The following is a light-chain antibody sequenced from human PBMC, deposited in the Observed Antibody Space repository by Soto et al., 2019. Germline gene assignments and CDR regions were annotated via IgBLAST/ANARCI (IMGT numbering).Light chain of an antibody. CDR2: DAS. Sequence: DIQMTQSPSSLSASIIDGVTITSLASQSISTYLYWYQQRPGEAPKLLIHDASSLQSGVSSRFSGSGSGTDFALTINSLQPEDFGTIYCQQTYTTPWTFGQGTKVDIK. CDR1: QSISTY. V-gene: IGKV1-39*01. J-gene: IGKJ1*01. CDR3: QQTYTTPWT.